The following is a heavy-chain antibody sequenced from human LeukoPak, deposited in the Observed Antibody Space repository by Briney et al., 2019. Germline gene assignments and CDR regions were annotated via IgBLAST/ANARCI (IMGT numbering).Heavy chain of an antibody. CDR2: IYYSGST. J-gene: IGHJ5*02. CDR1: GGSISSSSYY. V-gene: IGHV4-39*01. D-gene: IGHD3-22*01. CDR3: ARTVMYYYDSSAGNWFDP. Sequence: SETLSLTCTVSGGSISSSSYYWCWIRQPPGKGLEWIGSIYYSGSTYYNPSLKSRVTISVDTSKNQFSLKLSSVTAADTAVYYCARTVMYYYDSSAGNWFDPWGQGTLVTVSS.